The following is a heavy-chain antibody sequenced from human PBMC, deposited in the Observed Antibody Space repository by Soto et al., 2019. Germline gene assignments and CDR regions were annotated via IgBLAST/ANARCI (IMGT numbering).Heavy chain of an antibody. V-gene: IGHV1-69*13. D-gene: IGHD3-22*01. CDR1: GGTFSSYA. Sequence: SVKVSCKASGGTFSSYAISWVRQAPGQGLEWMGGIIPIFGTANYAQKFQGRVTITADESTSTAYMELSSLRSEDTAVYYCARDLVNYYYDSSGSAWFDPWGQGTLVTVSS. CDR3: ARDLVNYYYDSSGSAWFDP. CDR2: IIPIFGTA. J-gene: IGHJ5*02.